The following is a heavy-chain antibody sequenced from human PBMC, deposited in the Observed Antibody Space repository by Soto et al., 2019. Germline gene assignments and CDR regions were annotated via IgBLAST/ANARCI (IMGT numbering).Heavy chain of an antibody. CDR2: IYHSGST. CDR1: GYSLSSGYY. Sequence: VSLTCAVSGYSLSSGYYWGWIRQPPGKGLEWIGSIYHSGSTYYNPSLKSRVTISVDTSKNQFSLKLSSVTAADTAVYYCAREGPDYDYVWGSYRYLPRSLDYWGQGTLVTVSS. CDR3: AREGPDYDYVWGSYRYLPRSLDY. J-gene: IGHJ4*02. V-gene: IGHV4-38-2*02. D-gene: IGHD3-16*02.